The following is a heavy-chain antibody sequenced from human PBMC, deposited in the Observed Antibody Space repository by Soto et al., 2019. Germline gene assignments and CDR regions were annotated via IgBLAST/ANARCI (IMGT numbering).Heavy chain of an antibody. CDR1: GYTFTRSG. Sequence: ASVKVSCKASGYTFTRSGISWVRQAPGQGPEWMGWISAYNGNTNYAQKLQGRVTMTTDTSTSTAYMELRSLRSDDTAVYYCARSIAVGLDWFDPWGQGTLVTVSS. CDR2: ISAYNGNT. CDR3: ARSIAVGLDWFDP. J-gene: IGHJ5*02. D-gene: IGHD6-19*01. V-gene: IGHV1-18*01.